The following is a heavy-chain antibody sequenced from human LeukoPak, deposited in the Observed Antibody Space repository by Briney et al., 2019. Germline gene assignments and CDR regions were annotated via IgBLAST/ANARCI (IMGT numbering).Heavy chain of an antibody. V-gene: IGHV3-23*01. CDR3: ANAGGGAAAGRDY. CDR2: ISGSGGST. Sequence: GGSLRLSCAASGFTFSSYDMTWVRQAPGRGLEWVSAISGSGGSTYYADSVKGRFTISRDNSKNTLYLQMNSLRAEDTAVYYCANAGGGAAAGRDYWGQGTLVTVSS. CDR1: GFTFSSYD. J-gene: IGHJ4*02. D-gene: IGHD6-13*01.